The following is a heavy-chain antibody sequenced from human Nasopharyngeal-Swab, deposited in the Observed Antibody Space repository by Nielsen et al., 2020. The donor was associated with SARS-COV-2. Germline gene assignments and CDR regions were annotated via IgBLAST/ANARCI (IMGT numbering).Heavy chain of an antibody. CDR2: IIPIFGTA. CDR3: AREYYYDSSGYRHYYYGMDV. CDR1: GGTFSSYA. Sequence: SVKVSCKASGGTFSSYAISWMRQAPGQGLEWMGGIIPIFGTANYAQKFQGRVTITADESTSTAYMELSSLRSEDTAVYYCAREYYYDSSGYRHYYYGMDVWGQGTTVTVSS. J-gene: IGHJ6*02. V-gene: IGHV1-69*13. D-gene: IGHD3-22*01.